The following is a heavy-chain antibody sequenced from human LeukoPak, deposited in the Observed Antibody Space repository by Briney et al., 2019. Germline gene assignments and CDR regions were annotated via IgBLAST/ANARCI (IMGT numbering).Heavy chain of an antibody. D-gene: IGHD5-18*01. CDR3: ARGGGIQLWYPFDY. Sequence: SETLSLTCAVYGGSFSGYYWSWIRQPPGKGLEWIGEINHSGSINYNPSFKSRVTISVDTSKNQFSLKLSSVTAADTAVYYCARGGGIQLWYPFDYWGQGTLVTVSS. CDR2: INHSGSI. J-gene: IGHJ4*02. V-gene: IGHV4-34*01. CDR1: GGSFSGYY.